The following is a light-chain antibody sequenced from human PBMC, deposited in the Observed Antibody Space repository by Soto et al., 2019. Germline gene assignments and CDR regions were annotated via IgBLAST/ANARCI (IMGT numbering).Light chain of an antibody. J-gene: IGKJ1*01. V-gene: IGKV3-15*01. CDR2: GAS. Sequence: IVMTQPPATLSVSPGERATLSCRASHSIGSNLVWYQQKPGQAPRLLIYGASSRATGIPARFSGSESGAEFTLTISSLQSEDSAVYYCQQYNNWPRTFGQGTKVDIK. CDR1: HSIGSN. CDR3: QQYNNWPRT.